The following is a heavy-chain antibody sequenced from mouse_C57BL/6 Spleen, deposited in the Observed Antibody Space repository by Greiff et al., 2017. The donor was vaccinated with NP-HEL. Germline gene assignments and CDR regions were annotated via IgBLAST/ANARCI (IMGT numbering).Heavy chain of an antibody. Sequence: QVQLQQPGAELVKPGASVKVSCKASGYTFTSYWMHWVKQRPGQGLEWIGRIHPSDSDTNYNQKFKGKATLTVDKSSSTAYMQLSSLTSEDSAVYYCAYYDGYPAWFAYWGQGTLVTVSA. CDR2: IHPSDSDT. CDR3: AYYDGYPAWFAY. CDR1: GYTFTSYW. V-gene: IGHV1-74*01. J-gene: IGHJ3*01. D-gene: IGHD2-3*01.